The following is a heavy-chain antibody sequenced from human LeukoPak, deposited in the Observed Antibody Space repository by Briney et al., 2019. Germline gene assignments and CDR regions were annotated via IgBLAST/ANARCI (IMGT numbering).Heavy chain of an antibody. CDR3: AKDGRSKTTPFDY. Sequence: GGSLRLSCAASGFTFSSYAMSWVRQAPGKGLEWVSAISGSGGSTYYADSGKGRFSISRDNSKNTLYLQMNSLRAEDTAVYYCAKDGRSKTTPFDYWGQGTLVTVSS. CDR1: GFTFSSYA. V-gene: IGHV3-23*01. D-gene: IGHD4-11*01. J-gene: IGHJ4*02. CDR2: ISGSGGST.